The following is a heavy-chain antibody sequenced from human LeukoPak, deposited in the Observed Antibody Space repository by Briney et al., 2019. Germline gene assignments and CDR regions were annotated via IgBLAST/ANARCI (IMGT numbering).Heavy chain of an antibody. D-gene: IGHD3/OR15-3a*01. CDR2: ISYDGSNK. CDR1: GFTFSTYA. V-gene: IGHV3-30*04. CDR3: ARDSGFSGTQRGEY. J-gene: IGHJ4*02. Sequence: GGSLRLSCAASGFTFSTYAMHWVRQAPGKGLEWVAVISYDGSNKYYADSVKGRFTISRDDSKNTLYLQMNSLRAEDTALYYCARDSGFSGTQRGEYWGQGTLVTVSS.